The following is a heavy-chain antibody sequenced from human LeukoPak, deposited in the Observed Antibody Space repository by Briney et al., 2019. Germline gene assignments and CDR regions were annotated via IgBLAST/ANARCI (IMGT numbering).Heavy chain of an antibody. V-gene: IGHV4-59*12. CDR2: IYYSGST. Sequence: SETLSLTCTVSGGSISSYYWSWIRQPPGKGLEWIGYIYYSGSTNYNPSLKSRVTISVDTSKNQFSLKLSSVTAADTAVYYCARDGGYNLNYFDYWGQGTLVTVSS. D-gene: IGHD5-24*01. J-gene: IGHJ4*02. CDR1: GGSISSYY. CDR3: ARDGGYNLNYFDY.